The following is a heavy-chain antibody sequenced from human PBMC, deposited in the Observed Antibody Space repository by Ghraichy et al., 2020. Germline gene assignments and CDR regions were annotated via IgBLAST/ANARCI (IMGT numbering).Heavy chain of an antibody. J-gene: IGHJ4*02. CDR3: SRGIYGDFEY. CDR2: IRSKAYGETT. CDR1: GFTFGDYP. V-gene: IGHV3-49*03. D-gene: IGHD4-17*01. Sequence: GGSLRLSCTGSGFTFGDYPITWFRQAPGKGLEWVGLIRSKAYGETTEDAASVKGRFTMSRDDFDSIAYLQMNSLKTEDTAVYYCSRGIYGDFEYWGQGTAVTVSS.